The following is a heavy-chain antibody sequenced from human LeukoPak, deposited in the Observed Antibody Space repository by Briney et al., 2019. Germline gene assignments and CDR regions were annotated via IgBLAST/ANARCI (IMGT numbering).Heavy chain of an antibody. J-gene: IGHJ4*02. CDR2: ISYDGSNK. CDR3: ARAQNYYDSSGYYR. V-gene: IGHV3-30-3*01. D-gene: IGHD3-22*01. CDR1: GFTFSSYA. Sequence: LRLSCAASGFTFSSYAMHWVRQAPGKGLEWVAVISYDGSNKYYADSVKGRFTISRDNSKNTLYLQMNSLRAEDTAVYYCARAQNYYDSSGYYRWGQGTLVTVSS.